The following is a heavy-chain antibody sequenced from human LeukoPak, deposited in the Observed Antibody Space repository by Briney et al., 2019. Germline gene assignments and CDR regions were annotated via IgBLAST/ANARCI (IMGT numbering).Heavy chain of an antibody. V-gene: IGHV3-13*01. Sequence: GGSLRLSCTASGFTFSSYDMHWVRQGTGNGLERVSAIGTAGDTYYGGSVKGRFTISRDNAKNSLYLQMNSLRAEDTAVYYCAELGITMIGGVWGKGTTVTISS. J-gene: IGHJ6*04. CDR3: AELGITMIGGV. CDR2: IGTAGDT. CDR1: GFTFSSYD. D-gene: IGHD3-10*02.